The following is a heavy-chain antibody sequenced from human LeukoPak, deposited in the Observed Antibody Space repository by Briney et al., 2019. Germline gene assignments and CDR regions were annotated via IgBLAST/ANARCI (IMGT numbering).Heavy chain of an antibody. CDR2: VRGSGDST. J-gene: IGHJ4*02. V-gene: IGHV3-23*01. CDR3: AKAQNVVVAGTDY. CDR1: GFTFSSYA. Sequence: GGSLRLSCAASGFTFSSYAMSWVRQAPGKGLEWVSAVRGSGDSTYYADSVKGRFTISRDTSNNTLYLQMSSLRAEDTAVYYCAKAQNVVVAGTDYWGQGTLVTVSS. D-gene: IGHD6-19*01.